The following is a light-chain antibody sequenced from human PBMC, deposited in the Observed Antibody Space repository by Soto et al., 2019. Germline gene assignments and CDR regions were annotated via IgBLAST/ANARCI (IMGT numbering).Light chain of an antibody. J-gene: IGLJ2*01. Sequence: QSVLTQPPSVSGAPGQRDTISCTGSSSNIGAGYDVHWYQQLPGTAPKLLIYGNNNRPSGVPDRFSGSKSGTSASLAITGLQAEDEGDYYCQSYDSSLSGSGVFGGGTKVTVL. CDR3: QSYDSSLSGSGV. V-gene: IGLV1-40*01. CDR2: GNN. CDR1: SSNIGAGYD.